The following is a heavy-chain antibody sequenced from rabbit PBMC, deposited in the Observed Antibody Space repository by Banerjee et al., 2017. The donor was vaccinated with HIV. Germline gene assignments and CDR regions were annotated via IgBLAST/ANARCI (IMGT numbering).Heavy chain of an antibody. J-gene: IGHJ4*01. CDR1: GFSFSSNA. CDR2: IYTDDGGT. V-gene: IGHV1S45*01. Sequence: QEQLVESGGDLVKPEGSLTLTCTASGFSFSSNAMCWVRQAPGKGLEWVACIYTDDGGTDYATWAKGRFTISKTSSTTVTLQMTSLTAADTATYFCARDLAGVIGWNFNLWGPGTLVTVS. D-gene: IGHD4-1*01. CDR3: ARDLAGVIGWNFNL.